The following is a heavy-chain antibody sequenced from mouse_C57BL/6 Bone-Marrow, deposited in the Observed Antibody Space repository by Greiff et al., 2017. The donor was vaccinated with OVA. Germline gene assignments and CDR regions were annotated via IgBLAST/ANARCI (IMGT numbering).Heavy chain of an antibody. D-gene: IGHD1-1*01. Sequence: QVQLQQSGAELVRPGASVTLSCKASGYTFTDYEMHWVKQTPVHGLEWIGAIDPETGGTAYNQKFKGKAILTADKSSSTAYMELRSLTSEDSAVYYCTIGGYYGSRDYWDYWGQGTTLTVSS. CDR1: GYTFTDYE. CDR3: TIGGYYGSRDYWDY. V-gene: IGHV1-15*01. CDR2: IDPETGGT. J-gene: IGHJ2*01.